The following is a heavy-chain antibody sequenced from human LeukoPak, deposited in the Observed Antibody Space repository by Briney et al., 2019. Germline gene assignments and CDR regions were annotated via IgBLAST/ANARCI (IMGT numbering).Heavy chain of an antibody. V-gene: IGHV1-3*02. Sequence: ASVKVSCKASGYTFTSYAMHWLRQAPGQRLEWMGWSNAGNGNTKYSQEFQGRVTITRDTSASPAYMELSSLRSEDMAVYCCARGSGSSGYYHMDYWGQGTLVTVSS. J-gene: IGHJ4*02. D-gene: IGHD3-22*01. CDR1: GYTFTSYA. CDR3: ARGSGSSGYYHMDY. CDR2: SNAGNGNT.